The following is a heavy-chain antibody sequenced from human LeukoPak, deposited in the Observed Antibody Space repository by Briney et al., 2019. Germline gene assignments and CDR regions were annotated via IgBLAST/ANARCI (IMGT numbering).Heavy chain of an antibody. Sequence: ASVKVSCKASGYTFTGYYMHWVRQAPGQGLEWMGWINPNSGGTNYAQKFQGRVTMTRDTSISTAYMELSRLRSDDTAVYYCARDYYDSSGSYWFDRWGQGTLVTVSS. CDR2: INPNSGGT. CDR1: GYTFTGYY. J-gene: IGHJ5*02. D-gene: IGHD3-22*01. V-gene: IGHV1-2*02. CDR3: ARDYYDSSGSYWFDR.